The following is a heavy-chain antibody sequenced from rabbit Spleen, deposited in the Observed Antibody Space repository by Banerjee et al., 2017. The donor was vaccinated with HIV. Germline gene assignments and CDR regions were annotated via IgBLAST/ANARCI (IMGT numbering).Heavy chain of an antibody. D-gene: IGHD4-2*01. CDR1: GFSFSSGYD. J-gene: IGHJ6*01. V-gene: IGHV1S40*01. CDR3: ARDAGTSFSTYGMDL. Sequence: QSLEESGGDLVKPGASLTLTCKASGFSFSSGYDMCWVRQAPGKGLEWIACLYAGGSGSTYSATWAKGRFTISKTSSTTVTLQMTSLTAADTATYFCARDAGTSFSTYGMDLWGPGTLVTVS. CDR2: LYAGGSGST.